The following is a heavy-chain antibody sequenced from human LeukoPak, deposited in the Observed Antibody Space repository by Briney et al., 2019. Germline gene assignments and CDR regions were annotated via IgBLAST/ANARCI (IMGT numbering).Heavy chain of an antibody. V-gene: IGHV3-23*01. J-gene: IGHJ4*02. CDR1: GFTFSSYA. CDR3: ARALNDFWSGYYYYFDY. Sequence: GGSLRLSCAASGFTFSSYAMSWVRQAPGKGLEWVSAISGSGGSTYYADSVKGRFTISRDDAKNTLYLQMNSLRAEDTAVYYCARALNDFWSGYYYYFDYWGQGTLVTVSS. D-gene: IGHD3-3*01. CDR2: ISGSGGST.